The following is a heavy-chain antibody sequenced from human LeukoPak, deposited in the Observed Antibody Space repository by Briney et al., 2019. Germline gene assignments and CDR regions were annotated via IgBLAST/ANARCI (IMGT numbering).Heavy chain of an antibody. D-gene: IGHD5-24*01. CDR2: VFPYIGKS. J-gene: IGHJ4*02. CDR3: ARVQGGYNYFDY. V-gene: IGHV1-2*02. CDR1: GYTFTDYY. Sequence: ASVKVSCKASGYTFTDYYIHWVRQAPGQGLEWMGWVFPYIGKSNPAQKFQGRVAMTSDASVGTVYMELSRLTSDDTAVYFCARVQGGYNYFDYWGQGTPVTVSS.